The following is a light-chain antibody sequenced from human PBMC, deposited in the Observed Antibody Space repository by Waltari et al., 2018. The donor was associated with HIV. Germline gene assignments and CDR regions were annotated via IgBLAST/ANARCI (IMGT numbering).Light chain of an antibody. CDR1: QYTGND. J-gene: IGKJ3*01. CDR3: LQDGSFPLT. Sequence: AIQMTQSPSSLPASLGDRVTITCRARQYTGNDLGWYQLMPGQAPKALIYAASSLATGIPSRFSGSRSGTDFTLTISSLQTDDSATYYCLQDGSFPLTFGPGTKVD. CDR2: AAS. V-gene: IGKV1-6*02.